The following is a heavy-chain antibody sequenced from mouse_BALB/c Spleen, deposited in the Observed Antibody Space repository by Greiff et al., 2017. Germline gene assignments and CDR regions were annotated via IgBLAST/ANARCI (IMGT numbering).Heavy chain of an antibody. CDR3: ARDAITTGYAMDY. V-gene: IGHV7-3*02. Sequence: EVQRVESGGGLVQPGGSLRLSCATSGFTFTDYYMSWVRQPPGKALEWLGFIRNKANGYTTEYSASVKGRFTISRDNSQSILYLQMNTLRAEDSATYYCARDAITTGYAMDYWGQGTSVTVSS. J-gene: IGHJ4*01. D-gene: IGHD2-4*01. CDR2: IRNKANGYTT. CDR1: GFTFTDYY.